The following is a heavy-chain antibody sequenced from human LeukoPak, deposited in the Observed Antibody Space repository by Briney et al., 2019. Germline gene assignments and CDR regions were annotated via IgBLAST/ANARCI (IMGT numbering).Heavy chain of an antibody. CDR1: GGSISSYY. V-gene: IGHV4-59*01. CDR3: ARTKVYADAFDI. D-gene: IGHD2/OR15-2a*01. J-gene: IGHJ3*02. CDR2: IYYSGNT. Sequence: SETLSLTCTVSGGSISSYYWSWIRQPPGKGLERIGYIYYSGNTNYNPSLKSRVTISVDTSKNQFSLKLSSVTAADTAVYYCARTKVYADAFDIWGQGTMVTVSS.